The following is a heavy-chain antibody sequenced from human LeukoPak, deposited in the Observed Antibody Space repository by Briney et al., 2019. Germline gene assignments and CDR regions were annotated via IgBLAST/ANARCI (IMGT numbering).Heavy chain of an antibody. Sequence: GTSVKVSCKASGGTFSSYAISWVRQAPGQGLEWMGGIIPIFGTANYAQKFQGRVTITADESTSTDYMELSRLRSEDTAVYYCARDYYDSSGYLAPNWFDPWGQGTLVTVSS. CDR3: ARDYYDSSGYLAPNWFDP. CDR2: IIPIFGTA. CDR1: GGTFSSYA. D-gene: IGHD3-22*01. V-gene: IGHV1-69*13. J-gene: IGHJ5*02.